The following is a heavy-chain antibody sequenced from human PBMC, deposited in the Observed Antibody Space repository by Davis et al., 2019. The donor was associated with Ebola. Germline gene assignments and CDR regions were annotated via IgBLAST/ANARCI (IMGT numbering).Heavy chain of an antibody. D-gene: IGHD3-22*01. CDR2: ISSRNSYI. CDR3: ARDRWVVVITTSYYYYGMDV. Sequence: GESLKISCAASGFTFSSYSMNWVRQAPGKGLEWVSSISSRNSYIHYADSVKGRFTISRDNAKNSLYLQMNSLGAEDTAVYYCARDRWVVVITTSYYYYGMDVWGQGTTVTVSS. CDR1: GFTFSSYS. J-gene: IGHJ6*02. V-gene: IGHV3-21*01.